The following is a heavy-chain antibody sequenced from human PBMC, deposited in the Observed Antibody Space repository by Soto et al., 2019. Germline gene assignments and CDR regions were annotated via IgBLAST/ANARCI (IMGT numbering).Heavy chain of an antibody. CDR1: GGSISSSSYY. Sequence: PSETLSLTCTVSGGSISSSSYYWGWIRQPPGKGLEWIGSINYSGSTYYNPSLKSRVTISVDTSKNQFSLKLSSVTAADTAVYYCARHSLEQTVFMDVWGKGTTVTVSS. V-gene: IGHV4-39*01. CDR3: ARHSLEQTVFMDV. CDR2: INYSGST. D-gene: IGHD1-1*01. J-gene: IGHJ6*03.